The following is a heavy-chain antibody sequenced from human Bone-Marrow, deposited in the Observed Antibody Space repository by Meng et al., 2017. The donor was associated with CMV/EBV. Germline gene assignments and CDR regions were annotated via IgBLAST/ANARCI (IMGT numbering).Heavy chain of an antibody. D-gene: IGHD3-22*01. CDR2: ISGSGGST. J-gene: IGHJ4*02. CDR3: AKDLYDSSGLGRYYYFDY. Sequence: GGSLRLSCAASGFTFSSYSMNWVRQAPGKGLEWVSAISGSGGSTYYADSVKGRFTISRDNSKNTLYLQMNSLRAEDTAVYYCAKDLYDSSGLGRYYYFDYWGQGTLVTVSS. V-gene: IGHV3-23*01. CDR1: GFTFSSYS.